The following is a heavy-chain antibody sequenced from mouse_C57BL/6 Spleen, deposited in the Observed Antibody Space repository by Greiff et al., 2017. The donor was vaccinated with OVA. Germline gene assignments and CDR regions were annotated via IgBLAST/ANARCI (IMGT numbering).Heavy chain of an antibody. J-gene: IGHJ2*01. CDR2: IDPETGGT. V-gene: IGHV1-15*01. Sequence: VQLQQSGAELVRPGASVTLSCKASGYTFTDYVMHWVKQTPVHGLEWIGAIDPETGGTAYNQKFKGKAILTADKSSSTAYMELRSLTSEDSAVYYCTRSYGNYFDYWGQGTTLTVSS. CDR3: TRSYGNYFDY. D-gene: IGHD2-1*01. CDR1: GYTFTDYV.